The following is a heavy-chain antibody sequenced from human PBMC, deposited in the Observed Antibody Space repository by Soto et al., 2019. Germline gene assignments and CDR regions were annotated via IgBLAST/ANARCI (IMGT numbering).Heavy chain of an antibody. CDR3: TTDGGVSAYPLFWA. V-gene: IGHV3-15*01. J-gene: IGHJ5*02. D-gene: IGHD2-8*02. CDR1: GITFTNAW. CDR2: LKSRRDGGTS. Sequence: EVQLVESGGGLEKHGGSLRLSCAASGITFTNAWMGWVRQAPGKGLEWIGRLKSRRDGGTSDYAAPVKGRFSISKDESKNTLYLQMNSLKTEDTAVYHCTTDGGVSAYPLFWAWGQGTLVTVSS.